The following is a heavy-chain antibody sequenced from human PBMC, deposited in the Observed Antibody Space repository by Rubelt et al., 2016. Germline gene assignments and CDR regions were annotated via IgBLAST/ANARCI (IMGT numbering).Heavy chain of an antibody. J-gene: IGHJ4*02. CDR3: AILPLSWYSSSSWLDY. CDR2: ISGDGGST. V-gene: IGHV3-43*02. Sequence: EVHLVESGGGLVQPGGSLRLSCAASGFTFSSNSMNWVRQAPGKGLEWVSLISGDGGSTYYADSVKGRFTISRDNSKNSLYLQMNSLRTEDTALYYCAILPLSWYSSSSWLDYWGQGTLVTVSS. D-gene: IGHD6-6*01. CDR1: GFTFSSNS.